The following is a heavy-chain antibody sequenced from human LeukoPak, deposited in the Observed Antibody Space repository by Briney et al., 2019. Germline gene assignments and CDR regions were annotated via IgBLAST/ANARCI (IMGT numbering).Heavy chain of an antibody. J-gene: IGHJ4*02. CDR2: IYYSVST. D-gene: IGHD3-22*01. CDR3: ARGKFFDSRFDY. CDR1: GGAISSYY. V-gene: IGHV4-59*01. Sequence: SETLSLTCTVSGGAISSYYWSWIRQPPAKGLEWIGYIYYSVSTNYNTSLKSRVTISVDTSKNQFSLKLSSVTAADTAVYYCARGKFFDSRFDYWGQGTLVTVSS.